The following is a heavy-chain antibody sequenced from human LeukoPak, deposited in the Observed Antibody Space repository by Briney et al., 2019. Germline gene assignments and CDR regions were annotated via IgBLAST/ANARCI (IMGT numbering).Heavy chain of an antibody. CDR3: ASEPYSNYDYYYYMDV. D-gene: IGHD4-11*01. J-gene: IGHJ6*03. Sequence: SETLSLTCTVSGGSISSSSYYWGWIRQPPGKGLEWIGSIYYSGSTYYNPSLKSRVTISVDTSKNQFSLRLSSVTAADTAVYYCASEPYSNYDYYYYMDVWGKGTTVTVSS. V-gene: IGHV4-39*01. CDR1: GGSISSSSYY. CDR2: IYYSGST.